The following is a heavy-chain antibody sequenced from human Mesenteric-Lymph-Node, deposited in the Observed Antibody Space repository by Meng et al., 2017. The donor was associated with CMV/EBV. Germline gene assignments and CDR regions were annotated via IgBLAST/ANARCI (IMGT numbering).Heavy chain of an antibody. Sequence: SGGSSSSSNWWTWVRQPPGKGLEWIGEIYHSGSTNYNPSLKSRVTISVDKSKNQFSLKLSSVTAADTAVYYCARIRGFGELLYYDYWGQGTLVTVSS. CDR2: IYHSGST. CDR1: GGSSSSSNW. J-gene: IGHJ4*02. V-gene: IGHV4-4*02. CDR3: ARIRGFGELLYYDY. D-gene: IGHD3-10*01.